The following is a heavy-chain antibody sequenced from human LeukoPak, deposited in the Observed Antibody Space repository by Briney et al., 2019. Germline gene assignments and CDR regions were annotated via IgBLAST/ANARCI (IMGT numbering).Heavy chain of an antibody. J-gene: IGHJ3*02. CDR2: IYPDGSIT. D-gene: IGHD6-6*01. CDR1: GFNFNIYW. Sequence: GGSLRLSCAASGFNFNIYWMHWVRQAPGKGLVWVSRIYPDGSITNYADSVKGRFTISRDNAKNSLYLQMNSLRAEDTAVYYCASVQQLVLDAFDIWGQGTMVTVSS. V-gene: IGHV3-74*01. CDR3: ASVQQLVLDAFDI.